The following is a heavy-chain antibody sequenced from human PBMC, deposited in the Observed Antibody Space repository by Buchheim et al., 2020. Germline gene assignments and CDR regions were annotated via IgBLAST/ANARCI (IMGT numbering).Heavy chain of an antibody. V-gene: IGHV4-61*02. CDR1: GGSISSGSYY. J-gene: IGHJ6*02. CDR3: ARGPSYYYYYGMDV. Sequence: QVQLQESGPGLVKPSQTLSLTCTVSGGSISSGSYYWSWIRQPAGKGLEWIGRIYTSGSTNYNPSLKRRVTISVDTYKNQFSLQLSSVTAADTAVYYCARGPSYYYYYGMDVWGQGTT. CDR2: IYTSGST.